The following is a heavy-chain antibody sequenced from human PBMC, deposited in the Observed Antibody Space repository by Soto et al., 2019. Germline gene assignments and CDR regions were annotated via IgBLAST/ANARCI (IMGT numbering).Heavy chain of an antibody. CDR3: AAYSHKGY. CDR2: IYSGGST. J-gene: IGHJ4*02. V-gene: IGHV3-66*01. Sequence: EEQLVESGGDLVQPGGSLRLSCEASGFTVSNNYMSWVRQAPGKGLEWVALIYSGGSTYYADSVKGRFTISRDSAKNTLYLQMNRLRAEDTAMYYCAAYSHKGYWGQGTLVTVSS. D-gene: IGHD3-16*01. CDR1: GFTVSNNY.